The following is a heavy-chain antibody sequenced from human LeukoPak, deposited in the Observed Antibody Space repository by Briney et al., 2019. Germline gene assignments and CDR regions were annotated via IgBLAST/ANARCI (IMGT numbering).Heavy chain of an antibody. CDR2: ISGSGGST. D-gene: IGHD3-22*01. J-gene: IGHJ4*02. V-gene: IGHV3-23*01. Sequence: GGSLRLSCAASGFLFSSYAMSWVRQAPGKGLEWVSAISGSGGSTYYADSVKGRFTISRDNSKNTLYLQMNSLRAEDTAVYYCAKDRGRYYDSSGYYRDQPYYFDYWGQGTLVPVSS. CDR3: AKDRGRYYDSSGYYRDQPYYFDY. CDR1: GFLFSSYA.